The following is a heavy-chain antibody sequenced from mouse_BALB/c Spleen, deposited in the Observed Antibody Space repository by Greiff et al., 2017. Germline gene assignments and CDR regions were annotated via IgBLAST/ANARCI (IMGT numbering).Heavy chain of an antibody. V-gene: IGHV5-17*02. CDR1: GFTFSSFG. D-gene: IGHD2-1*01. CDR3: ARYGNYDFYYAMDY. J-gene: IGHJ4*01. CDR2: ISSGSSTI. Sequence: EVQVVESGGGLVQPGGSRKLSCAASGFTFSSFGMHWVRQAPEKGLEWVAYISSGSSTIYYADTVKGRFTISRDNPKNTLFLQMTSLRSEDTAMYYCARYGNYDFYYAMDYWGQGTSVTVSS.